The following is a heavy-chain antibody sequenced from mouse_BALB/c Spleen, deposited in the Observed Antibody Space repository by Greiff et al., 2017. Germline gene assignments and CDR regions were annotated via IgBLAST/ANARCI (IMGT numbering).Heavy chain of an antibody. V-gene: IGHV5-9-3*01. CDR3: ARHYRYDAMDY. CDR1: GFTFSSYA. CDR2: ISSGGSYT. D-gene: IGHD2-14*01. Sequence: EVHLVESGGGLVKPGGSLKLSCAASGFTFSSYAMSWVRQTPEKRLEWVATISSGGSYTYYPDSVKGRFTISRDNAKNTLYLQMSSLRSEDTAMYYCARHYRYDAMDYWGQGTSVTVSS. J-gene: IGHJ4*01.